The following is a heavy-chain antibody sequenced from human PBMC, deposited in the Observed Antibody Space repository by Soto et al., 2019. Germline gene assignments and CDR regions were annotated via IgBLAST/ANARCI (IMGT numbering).Heavy chain of an antibody. D-gene: IGHD2-15*01. CDR3: ARISQGTYCRGGKCYSDY. J-gene: IGHJ4*02. CDR1: GFTFSRYW. Sequence: EVQLVESWGDLVQPGGSLRLSCAASGFTFSRYWMHWVRQDPEKGLVWVSRINGDGISTSYADSVKGRFTISRDNAKDTVYLHMNSLGAEDTAVYYCARISQGTYCRGGKCYSDYWGQGTLVTVSS. CDR2: INGDGIST. V-gene: IGHV3-74*01.